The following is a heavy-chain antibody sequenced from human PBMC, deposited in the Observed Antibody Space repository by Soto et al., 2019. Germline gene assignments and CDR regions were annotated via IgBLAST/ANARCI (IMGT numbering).Heavy chain of an antibody. CDR1: GGSFSGYQ. CDR3: ARGLILWFGELSRRGGYSYCMDV. V-gene: IGHV4-34*01. Sequence: QVQLQQWGAGLLKPSETLSLTCAVYGGSFSGYQWSWIRQTPGKGLEWIGEINDSGNINYNPSLKSRVTILVDTAKKQISLKLSSVTAADTAVYYCARGLILWFGELSRRGGYSYCMDVWGKGTTVTVSS. CDR2: INDSGNI. J-gene: IGHJ6*03. D-gene: IGHD3-10*01.